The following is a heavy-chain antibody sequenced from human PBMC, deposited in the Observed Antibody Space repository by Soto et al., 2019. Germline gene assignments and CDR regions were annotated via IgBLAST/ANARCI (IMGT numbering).Heavy chain of an antibody. V-gene: IGHV3-33*01. CDR2: IWYDGSNK. CDR1: GFTFSSYG. CDR3: ARDLVAQDHNWFDP. Sequence: QVQLVESGGGVVQPGRSLRLSCAASGFTFSSYGMHWVRQAPGKGLEWVAVIWYDGSNKYYADSVQGRFTISRDNSKNTLYLQMNSLRAEDTAVYYCARDLVAQDHNWFDPWGQGTLVTVSS. J-gene: IGHJ5*02. D-gene: IGHD2-8*02.